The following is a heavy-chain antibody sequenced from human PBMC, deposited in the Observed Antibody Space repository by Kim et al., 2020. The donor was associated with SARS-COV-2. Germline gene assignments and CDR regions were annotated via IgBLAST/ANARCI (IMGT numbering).Heavy chain of an antibody. J-gene: IGHJ5*02. Sequence: GGSLRLSCAASGFTFSSYSMNWVRQAPGKGLEWVSSISSSSSYIYYADSVKGRFTISRDNAKNSLYLQMNSLRAEDTAVYYCARGIQLWSENWFDPWGQGTLVTVSS. D-gene: IGHD5-18*01. CDR2: ISSSSSYI. CDR3: ARGIQLWSENWFDP. V-gene: IGHV3-21*01. CDR1: GFTFSSYS.